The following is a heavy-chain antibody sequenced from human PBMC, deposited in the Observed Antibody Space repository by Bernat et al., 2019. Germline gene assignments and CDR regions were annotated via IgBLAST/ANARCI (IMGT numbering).Heavy chain of an antibody. CDR3: ARDRRYCSGGSCPYDAFDI. CDR2: ISYSGYNT. V-gene: IGHV3-30-3*01. D-gene: IGHD2-15*01. CDR1: GFTFSTYA. J-gene: IGHJ3*02. Sequence: QVQLVESGGGLVKPGGSLRLSCAASGFTFSTYALHWVRQAPGEGLQWVAVISYSGYNTYYAESVKGRFTISRDNSKNTLYLQMNSLRPEDTAVYYCARDRRYCSGGSCPYDAFDIGGQGTMVTVSS.